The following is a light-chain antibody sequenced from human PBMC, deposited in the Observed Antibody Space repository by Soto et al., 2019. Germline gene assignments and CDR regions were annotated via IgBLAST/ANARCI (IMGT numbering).Light chain of an antibody. J-gene: IGLJ2*01. Sequence: QSALTQPASVSGSPGQSITISCTGTSSDVGDYNYVSWYQQHPGKAPKLIIYGASNRPSGISNRFSGSKSGNTASLTISGLQAEDEADYYCSSYTSTNTLVFGGGTQLTVL. CDR2: GAS. CDR1: SSDVGDYNY. V-gene: IGLV2-14*01. CDR3: SSYTSTNTLV.